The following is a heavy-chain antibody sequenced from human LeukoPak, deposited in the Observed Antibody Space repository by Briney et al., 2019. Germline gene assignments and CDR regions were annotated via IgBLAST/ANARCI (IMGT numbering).Heavy chain of an antibody. D-gene: IGHD3-22*01. CDR3: ARSLFYYDSSGHQIDY. Sequence: ASVKVSCKASGYTFTSYGISWVRQAPGQGLEWMGWISAYNGNTNYAQKLQGRVTMTTDTSTSTAYMELRSLRSDDTAVYYCARSLFYYDSSGHQIDYWGQGTLVTVSS. CDR2: ISAYNGNT. CDR1: GYTFTSYG. J-gene: IGHJ4*02. V-gene: IGHV1-18*01.